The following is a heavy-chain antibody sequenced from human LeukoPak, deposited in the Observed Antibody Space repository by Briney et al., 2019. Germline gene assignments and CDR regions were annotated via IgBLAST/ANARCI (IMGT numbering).Heavy chain of an antibody. CDR2: INHSGST. D-gene: IGHD1-1*01. CDR1: GGSFSGYY. V-gene: IGHV4-34*01. CDR3: ARGTGQAEYFDY. Sequence: SETLSLTCAVYGGSFSGYYWSWIRQPPGKGLGWIGEINHSGSTNYNPSLKRRVTISVAPSKTPFSLKLSSVTAADTAVYYCARGTGQAEYFDYWGQGTLVTVSS. J-gene: IGHJ4*02.